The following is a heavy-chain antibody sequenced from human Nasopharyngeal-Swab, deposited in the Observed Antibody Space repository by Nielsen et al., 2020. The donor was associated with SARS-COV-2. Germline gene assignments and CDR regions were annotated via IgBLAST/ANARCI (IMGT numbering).Heavy chain of an antibody. J-gene: IGHJ6*02. D-gene: IGHD1-26*01. CDR3: ARDMVSLEGSYGGYYYYGMDV. Sequence: QTLSLTCAISGDSVSSNSAAWNWIRQSPSRGLEWLGRTYYRSKWYNDYAVSVKSRITINPDTSKNQFSLQLNSVTPEDTAVYYCARDMVSLEGSYGGYYYYGMDVWGQGTTVTVSS. CDR1: GDSVSSNSAA. CDR2: TYYRSKWYN. V-gene: IGHV6-1*01.